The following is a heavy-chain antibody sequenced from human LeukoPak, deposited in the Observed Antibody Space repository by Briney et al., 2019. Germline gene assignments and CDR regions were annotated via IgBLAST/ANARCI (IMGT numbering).Heavy chain of an antibody. CDR3: ARDQSQQEWPYYYFDY. D-gene: IGHD3-3*01. Sequence: PGRSLRLSCAASGFTFSSYGMHWVRQAPGKGLEWVAVISYDGSNKYYADSVKGRFTISRDNSKNTLYLQMNSLRAEDTAVYYCARDQSQQEWPYYYFDYWGQGTLATVSS. CDR1: GFTFSSYG. V-gene: IGHV3-30*19. J-gene: IGHJ4*02. CDR2: ISYDGSNK.